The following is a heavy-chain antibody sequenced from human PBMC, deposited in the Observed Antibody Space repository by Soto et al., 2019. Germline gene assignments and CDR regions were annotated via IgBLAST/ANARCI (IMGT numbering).Heavy chain of an antibody. CDR2: INHSGST. J-gene: IGHJ4*02. CDR3: ARQDEMVANRFDY. V-gene: IGHV4-34*01. D-gene: IGHD5-12*01. Sequence: KPSETLSLTCAVYGGSFSGYYWSWIRQPPGKGLEWIGEINHSGSTNYNPSLKSRVTISVDTSKNQFSLKLSSVTAADTAVYYCARQDEMVANRFDYWGQGTLVTVSS. CDR1: GGSFSGYY.